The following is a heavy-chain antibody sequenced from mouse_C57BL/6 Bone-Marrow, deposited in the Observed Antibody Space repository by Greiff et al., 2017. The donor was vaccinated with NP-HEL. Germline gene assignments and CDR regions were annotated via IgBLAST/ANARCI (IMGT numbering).Heavy chain of an antibody. CDR3: ARPLYSNSFAY. D-gene: IGHD2-5*01. J-gene: IGHJ3*01. CDR2: ISSGGSYT. Sequence: VQLVESGGDLVKPGGSLKLSCAASGFTFSSYGMSWVRQTPDKRLEWVATISSGGSYTYYPDSVKGRFTISRDNAKNTLYLQMSSLKSEDTAMYYCARPLYSNSFAYWGQGTLVTVSA. CDR1: GFTFSSYG. V-gene: IGHV5-6*01.